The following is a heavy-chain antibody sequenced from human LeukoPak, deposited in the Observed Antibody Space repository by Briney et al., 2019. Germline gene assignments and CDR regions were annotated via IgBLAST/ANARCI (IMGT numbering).Heavy chain of an antibody. Sequence: PGGSLRLSCAASGFTVSSNYMSWVRQAPGKGLEWVSVIYSGGSTYYADSVKGRFTISRHNSKNTLYLQMNILRAEDTAVYYCASSVVPAAFDYWGQGTLVTVSS. CDR2: IYSGGST. CDR3: ASSVVPAAFDY. V-gene: IGHV3-53*04. J-gene: IGHJ4*02. D-gene: IGHD2-2*01. CDR1: GFTVSSNY.